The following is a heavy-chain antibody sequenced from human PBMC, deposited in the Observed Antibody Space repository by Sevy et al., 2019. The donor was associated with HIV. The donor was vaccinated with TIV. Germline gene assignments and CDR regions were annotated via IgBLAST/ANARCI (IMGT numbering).Heavy chain of an antibody. CDR1: GIKFTSYT. J-gene: IGHJ5*02. V-gene: IGHV3-23*01. Sequence: GGSLRLSCATSGIKFTSYTMTWVRQAPGKGPEWVSSIDSSGGKTYYADSVKGRFTISRDNSKNTLYLQMQDLTVEDTAVYYCVKTWFDPWGQGTLVTASS. CDR3: VKTWFDP. CDR2: IDSSGGKT.